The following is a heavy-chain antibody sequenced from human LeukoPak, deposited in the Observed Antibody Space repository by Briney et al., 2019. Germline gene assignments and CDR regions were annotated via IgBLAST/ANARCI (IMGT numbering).Heavy chain of an antibody. CDR2: ISYDGSNK. Sequence: GGSLRLSCAASGFTFSSYAMHWVRQAPGKGLEWVAVISYDGSNKYYADSVKGRFTISRDNSKNTLYLQMNSLRAEDTAVYYCATVRFDSSGYREYYFDYWGQGTLVTVSS. CDR1: GFTFSSYA. J-gene: IGHJ4*02. CDR3: ATVRFDSSGYREYYFDY. V-gene: IGHV3-30-3*01. D-gene: IGHD3-22*01.